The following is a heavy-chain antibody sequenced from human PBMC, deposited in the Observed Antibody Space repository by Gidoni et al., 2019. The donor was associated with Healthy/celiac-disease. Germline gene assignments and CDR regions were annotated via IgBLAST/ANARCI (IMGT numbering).Heavy chain of an antibody. CDR3: ARENGLYGMDV. CDR2: IYSGGST. V-gene: IGHV3-53*01. Sequence: ELQLVESGGGLTQPGGSLRLSCAASGFTVSSNYMSWVLQAPGKGLEWVSVIYSGGSTYYADSVGGRFTISRDNSKNTLYLQMNSLRAEDTAVYYCARENGLYGMDVWGQGTTVTVSS. J-gene: IGHJ6*02. CDR1: GFTVSSNY.